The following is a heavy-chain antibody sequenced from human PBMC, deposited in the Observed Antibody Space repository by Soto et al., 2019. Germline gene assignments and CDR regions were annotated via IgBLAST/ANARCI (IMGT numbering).Heavy chain of an antibody. CDR2: ISYDGSNK. Sequence: GGSLRLSCAASGFTFSSYGMHWVRQAPGKGLEWVAVISYDGSNKYYADSVKGRFTISRDNSKNTLYLQMNSLRAEDTAVYYCAKAKYNWNTHFDYWGQGTLVTVSS. V-gene: IGHV3-30*18. CDR1: GFTFSSYG. D-gene: IGHD1-20*01. CDR3: AKAKYNWNTHFDY. J-gene: IGHJ4*02.